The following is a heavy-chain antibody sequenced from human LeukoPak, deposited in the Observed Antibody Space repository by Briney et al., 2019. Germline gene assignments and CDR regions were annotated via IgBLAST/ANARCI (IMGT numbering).Heavy chain of an antibody. D-gene: IGHD6-19*01. CDR2: ISSSGSTI. CDR1: GFTFSDYY. J-gene: IGHJ4*02. Sequence: GGSLRLSCAASGFTFSDYYMSWIRQAPGKGLEWVSYISSSGSTIYYADSVKGRFTISRDNAKNSLYLQMNSLGAEDTAVYYCAQYSGYSSGWYSGIDYWGQGTLVTVSS. CDR3: AQYSGYSSGWYSGIDY. V-gene: IGHV3-11*01.